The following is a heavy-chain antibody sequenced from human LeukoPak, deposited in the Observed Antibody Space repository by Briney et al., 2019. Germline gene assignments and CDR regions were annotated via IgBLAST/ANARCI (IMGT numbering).Heavy chain of an antibody. V-gene: IGHV3-73*01. Sequence: GGSLKLSCAASGFTFSGSATHWVRQASGRGLEWVGRIRSKANSYATAYAASVKGRFTISRDDSKNTAYLQMNSLKTEDTAVYYCTTHITMVRGVNDYWGQGTLVTVSS. J-gene: IGHJ4*02. CDR1: GFTFSGSA. CDR3: TTHITMVRGVNDY. D-gene: IGHD3-10*01. CDR2: IRSKANSYAT.